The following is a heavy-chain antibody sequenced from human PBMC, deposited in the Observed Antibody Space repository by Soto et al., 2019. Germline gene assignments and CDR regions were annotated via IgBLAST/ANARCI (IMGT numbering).Heavy chain of an antibody. D-gene: IGHD6-19*01. Sequence: ASVKVSCKASGYTFTSYGISWVRQAPGQGLEWMGWISAYNGNTNYAQKLQGRVTMTTDTSTSTAYMELRSLRSDDTAVHYCAREPIAVAGTKYYYYYYGMDVWGQGTTVTVSS. CDR1: GYTFTSYG. J-gene: IGHJ6*02. V-gene: IGHV1-18*01. CDR2: ISAYNGNT. CDR3: AREPIAVAGTKYYYYYYGMDV.